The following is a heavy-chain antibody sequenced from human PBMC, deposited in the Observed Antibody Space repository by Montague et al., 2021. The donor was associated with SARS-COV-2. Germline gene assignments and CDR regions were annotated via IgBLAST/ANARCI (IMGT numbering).Heavy chain of an antibody. J-gene: IGHJ4*02. Sequence: SETLSLTCTVSGFSISTGYYWGWIRHPPGKGLEWIGSIYHSGSTXYNPALKSRVTISVDTSKNQFSLKLSSVTAADTAVYYCASSYDSTGHVGYWGQGTLVTVSS. D-gene: IGHD3-22*01. CDR2: IYHSGST. CDR3: ASSYDSTGHVGY. V-gene: IGHV4-38-2*02. CDR1: GFSISTGYY.